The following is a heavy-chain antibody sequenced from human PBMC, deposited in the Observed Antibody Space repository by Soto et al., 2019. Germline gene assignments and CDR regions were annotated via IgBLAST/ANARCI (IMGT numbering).Heavy chain of an antibody. CDR3: ARARIQLDDAFDI. Sequence: PGGSLRLSCAASGFTFSSYEMHWVRQAAGKGLEWVSAIGTAGDTYYPGSVKGRFTISRENAKNSLYLQMNSLRAGDTAVYYCARARIQLDDAFDIWGQGTMVTVSS. V-gene: IGHV3-13*01. J-gene: IGHJ3*02. CDR2: IGTAGDT. CDR1: GFTFSSYE. D-gene: IGHD5-18*01.